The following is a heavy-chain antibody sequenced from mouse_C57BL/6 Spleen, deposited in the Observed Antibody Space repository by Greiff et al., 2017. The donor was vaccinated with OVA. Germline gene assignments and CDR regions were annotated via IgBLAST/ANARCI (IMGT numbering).Heavy chain of an antibody. D-gene: IGHD2-1*01. J-gene: IGHJ1*03. CDR2: ISHGGSYT. CDR3: ARDPLYGNYEGVDCYFDF. Sequence: EVQRVESGGGLVKPGGSLKLSCAASGFTFSSYAMSWVRQTPEKRLEWVATISHGGSYTYYPDNVKGRVTISRDNAKNNLYLQMSHLKSEDTAMYYSARDPLYGNYEGVDCYFDFWGTGTTVTVSS. V-gene: IGHV5-4*01. CDR1: GFTFSSYA.